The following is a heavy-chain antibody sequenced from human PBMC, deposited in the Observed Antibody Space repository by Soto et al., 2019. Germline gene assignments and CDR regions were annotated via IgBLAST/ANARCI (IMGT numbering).Heavy chain of an antibody. CDR3: AKDTGPN. CDR2: IYSSGNA. V-gene: IGHV4-4*07. CDR1: LDSISNSY. J-gene: IGHJ4*02. Sequence: PSETLSLTCSVSLDSISNSYWTWIRQPAGKGLEWIGHIYSSGNANYNPSLKSRVTMSLDTSKNQFSLYLQMNSLRAEETAFYNCAKDTGPNWGQGTLVTVSS.